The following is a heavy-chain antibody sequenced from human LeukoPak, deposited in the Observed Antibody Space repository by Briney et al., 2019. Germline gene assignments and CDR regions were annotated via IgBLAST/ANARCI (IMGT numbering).Heavy chain of an antibody. CDR2: IYYRGST. CDR1: GFSLSTPGVR. D-gene: IGHD1-26*01. V-gene: IGHV4-61*05. CDR3: AKRQSGASFDI. Sequence: LAHPTQTLTLTCTFSGFSLSTPGVRVVWIRQPPGKTLEWLRYIYYRGSTNYNPSLKGRVPISVDKSKNQCSLKLSSVTAADPAVFYWAKRQSGASFDIWGEGTMVTVS. J-gene: IGHJ3*02.